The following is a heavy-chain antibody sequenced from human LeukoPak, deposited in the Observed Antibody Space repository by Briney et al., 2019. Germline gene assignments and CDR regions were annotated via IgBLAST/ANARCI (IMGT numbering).Heavy chain of an antibody. J-gene: IGHJ6*02. CDR2: IYYSGST. D-gene: IGHD3-10*01. Sequence: SETLSLTCTVSGGSISSYYWSWIRQPPGKGLEWIGYIYYSGSTNYNPSLKSRVTISVDTSKNQFSLKLSTVTAADTAVYYCAREGTSYGMDVWGQGTTVTVSS. CDR1: GGSISSYY. V-gene: IGHV4-59*01. CDR3: AREGTSYGMDV.